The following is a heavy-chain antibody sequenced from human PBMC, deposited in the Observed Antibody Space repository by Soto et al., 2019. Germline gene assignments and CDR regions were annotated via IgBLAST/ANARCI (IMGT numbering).Heavy chain of an antibody. J-gene: IGHJ3*02. CDR3: ARMRATAAAGTAAFDI. CDR2: INPNSGGT. Sequence: ASVKVSCKASGYTFTGYYMHWVRQAPGRGLEWMGWINPNSGGTNYAQKFQGRVTMTRDTSISTAYMELSRLRSDDTAVYYCARMRATAAAGTAAFDIWGQGTMVTVSS. D-gene: IGHD6-13*01. V-gene: IGHV1-2*02. CDR1: GYTFTGYY.